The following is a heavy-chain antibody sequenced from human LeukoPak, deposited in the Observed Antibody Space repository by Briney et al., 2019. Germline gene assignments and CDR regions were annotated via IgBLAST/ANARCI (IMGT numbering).Heavy chain of an antibody. CDR1: GGSFSGYY. Sequence: PSETLSLTCAVYGGSFSGYYWSWIRQPPGKGLEWIGEINHSGSTNYNPSLKSRVTISVDTSKNQFSLKLSSVTAADTAAYYCARAAGLLFPLDYWGQGTLVTVSS. J-gene: IGHJ4*02. CDR3: ARAAGLLFPLDY. V-gene: IGHV4-34*01. CDR2: INHSGST. D-gene: IGHD3-3*01.